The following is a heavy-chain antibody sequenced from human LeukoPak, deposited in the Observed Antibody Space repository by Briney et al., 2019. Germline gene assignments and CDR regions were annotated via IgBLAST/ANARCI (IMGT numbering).Heavy chain of an antibody. V-gene: IGHV3-23*01. CDR2: ISGSGGST. CDR1: GFTFSSYS. Sequence: GGSLRLSCAASGFTFSSYSMNWVRQAPGKGLEWVSVISGSGGSTYYADSVKGRFTISRDNSKNTLYLQMNSLRAEDTAVYYCAKHGEDSTYYYDSSGYYSDYWGQGTLVTVSS. CDR3: AKHGEDSTYYYDSSGYYSDY. D-gene: IGHD3-22*01. J-gene: IGHJ4*02.